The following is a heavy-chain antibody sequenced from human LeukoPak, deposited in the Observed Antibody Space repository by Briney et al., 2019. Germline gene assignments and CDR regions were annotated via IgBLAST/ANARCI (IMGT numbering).Heavy chain of an antibody. J-gene: IGHJ4*02. Sequence: GGSLRLSCAASGFTFDDYAMHWVRQAPGKGLEWVSGISWNSGSIGYADSVKGRFTISRDNAKNSLYLQMNSLRAEDTAVYYCARDSGIPDWGQGTLVTVSS. V-gene: IGHV3-9*01. CDR1: GFTFDDYA. CDR2: ISWNSGSI. D-gene: IGHD2-21*01. CDR3: ARDSGIPD.